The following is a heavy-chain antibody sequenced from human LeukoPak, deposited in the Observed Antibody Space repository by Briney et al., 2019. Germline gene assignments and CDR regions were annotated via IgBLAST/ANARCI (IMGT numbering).Heavy chain of an antibody. V-gene: IGHV4-59*01. J-gene: IGHJ4*02. Sequence: SETLSLTCAVYGGSFSGYYWSWIRQPPGKGVEWIGYMYYSGSTNYNPSLKSRVTISVDTSKNQFSLKLSSVTAADTAVYYCARVRALSYYDSSGDLYYFDYWGQGTLVTVSS. CDR3: ARVRALSYYDSSGDLYYFDY. CDR2: MYYSGST. CDR1: GGSFSGYY. D-gene: IGHD3-22*01.